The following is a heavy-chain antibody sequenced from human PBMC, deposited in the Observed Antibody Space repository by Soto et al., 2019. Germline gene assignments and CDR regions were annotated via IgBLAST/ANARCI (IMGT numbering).Heavy chain of an antibody. Sequence: QVQLVQSGAEVKKPGSSVKVSCKASGGTFSSYTISWVRQAPGQGLEWMGRIIPILGIANYAQKVQDRVTITEDKSMTTAYMEIRSLRTEDTAVYYCARDSGYCSGGSCHIEGPIDYWGQGTLVTVSS. CDR1: GGTFSSYT. V-gene: IGHV1-69*08. CDR2: IIPILGIA. D-gene: IGHD2-15*01. CDR3: ARDSGYCSGGSCHIEGPIDY. J-gene: IGHJ4*02.